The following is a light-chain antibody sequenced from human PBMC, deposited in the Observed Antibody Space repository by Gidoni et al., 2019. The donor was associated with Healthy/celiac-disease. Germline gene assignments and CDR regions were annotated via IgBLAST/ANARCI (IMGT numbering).Light chain of an antibody. CDR1: QSVSSSY. Sequence: EIVLTQSPGTLSLSPVERATLSCRASQSVSSSYLAWYQQQHGQAPRLLIYGASSRATGIPDRFSGSGAGADITLTISRLEPEDFALYYCQRYGRSRWTFGQGTKVEIK. CDR3: QRYGRSRWT. V-gene: IGKV3-20*01. CDR2: GAS. J-gene: IGKJ1*01.